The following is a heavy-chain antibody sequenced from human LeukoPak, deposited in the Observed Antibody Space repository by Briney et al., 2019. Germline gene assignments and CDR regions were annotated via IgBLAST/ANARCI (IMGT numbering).Heavy chain of an antibody. V-gene: IGHV1-8*01. CDR3: ARDIPPRWLQLNY. D-gene: IGHD5-24*01. Sequence: GASVKVSCKASGYTFTSYDINWVRQATGQGLEWMGWMNPNSGNTGYAQKFQGRVTMTRNTSISTAYMELSSLRSEDTAVYYCARDIPPRWLQLNYWGQGTLVTVSS. CDR1: GYTFTSYD. J-gene: IGHJ4*02. CDR2: MNPNSGNT.